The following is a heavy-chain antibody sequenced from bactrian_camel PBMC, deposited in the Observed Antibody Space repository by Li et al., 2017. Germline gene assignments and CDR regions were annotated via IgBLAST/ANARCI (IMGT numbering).Heavy chain of an antibody. J-gene: IGHJ6*01. V-gene: IGHV3S6*01. CDR1: GFTFDSYD. CDR3: AAVSGY. CDR2: IASGGTDT. Sequence: QVQLVESGGGLVQPGGSLRLSCAASGFTFDSYDMTWVLQALGKGLEWVSAIASGGTDTYYADSVKGRFTISKDNAKNTLYLQMNNLKPEDTAVYYCAAVSGYWGQGTQVTVS.